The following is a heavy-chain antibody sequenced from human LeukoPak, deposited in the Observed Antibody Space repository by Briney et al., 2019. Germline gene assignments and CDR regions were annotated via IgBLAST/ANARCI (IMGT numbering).Heavy chain of an antibody. D-gene: IGHD3-3*01. CDR3: ARDPYYDFWSGQTDY. CDR1: GYTFTGYY. J-gene: IGHJ4*02. CDR2: INPNSGGT. V-gene: IGHV1-2*02. Sequence: GASVKVSCKASGYTFTGYYMHWVRQAPGQGLEWMGWINPNSGGTNYAQKFQGRVTMTRDTSISTAYMELSRLRSDDTAVYYCARDPYYDFWSGQTDYWGQGTLVIVSS.